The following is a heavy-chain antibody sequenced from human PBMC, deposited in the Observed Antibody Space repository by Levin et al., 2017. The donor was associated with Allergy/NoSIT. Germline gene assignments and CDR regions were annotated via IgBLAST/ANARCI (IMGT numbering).Heavy chain of an antibody. CDR3: ARRRWEYYGRSGYPLVDP. V-gene: IGHV2-5*02. CDR1: GFSLRPSQMG. D-gene: IGHD3-22*01. J-gene: IGHJ5*02. Sequence: SGPTLVKPTQTLTLTCTFSGFSLRPSQMGVGWFRQSPGKALEWLALIYWDDEKRYSPSLNSRLTITKDTSSNQVVLTMTNMEPVDTATDYCARRRWEYYGRSGYPLVDPWGQGTLVTVSS. CDR2: IYWDDEK.